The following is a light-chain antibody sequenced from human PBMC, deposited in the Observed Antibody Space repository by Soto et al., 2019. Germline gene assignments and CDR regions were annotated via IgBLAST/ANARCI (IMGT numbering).Light chain of an antibody. J-gene: IGLJ1*01. V-gene: IGLV1-40*01. CDR1: SSNIGAGYD. Sequence: QSVLTQPPSVSGAPGQRVTISCTGSSSNIGAGYDVHWYQQLPGTAPKLLIYGNSNRPSGVPDRFSGYKSGTSASLAITGLQAEDEADYYCQSYDSSLSGLVFGTGTKVTVL. CDR2: GNS. CDR3: QSYDSSLSGLV.